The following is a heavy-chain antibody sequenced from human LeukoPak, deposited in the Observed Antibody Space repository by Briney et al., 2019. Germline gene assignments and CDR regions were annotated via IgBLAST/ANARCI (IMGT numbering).Heavy chain of an antibody. J-gene: IGHJ6*03. V-gene: IGHV3-7*01. CDR2: IKQDGSEK. D-gene: IGHD3-3*01. CDR1: GFTFSSYW. Sequence: GGSLRLSCAASGFTFSSYWMSWVRQAPGKGPEWVANIKQDGSEKYYVDSVKGRFTISRDNAKNSLYLQMNSLRAEDTAVYYCAREYYDFWSGYPPDYYYYYMDVWGKGTTVTVSS. CDR3: AREYYDFWSGYPPDYYYYYMDV.